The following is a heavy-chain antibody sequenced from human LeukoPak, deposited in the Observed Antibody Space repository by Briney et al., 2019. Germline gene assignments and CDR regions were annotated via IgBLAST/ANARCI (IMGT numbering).Heavy chain of an antibody. CDR3: ARDRALTYYDFWSGLDY. D-gene: IGHD3-3*01. CDR1: GFTFSSYG. Sequence: GGSLRLSCAASGFTFSSYGMHWVRQAPGKGLEWVAVKWYDGSNKYYADSVKGRFTISRDNSKNTLYLQMNSLRAEDTAVYYCARDRALTYYDFWSGLDYWGQGTLVTVSS. J-gene: IGHJ4*02. CDR2: KWYDGSNK. V-gene: IGHV3-33*01.